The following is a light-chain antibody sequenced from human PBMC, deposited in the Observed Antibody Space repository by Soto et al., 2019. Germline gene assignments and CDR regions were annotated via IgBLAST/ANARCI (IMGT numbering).Light chain of an antibody. CDR3: QHRSSWPLT. CDR1: QSISSY. Sequence: EIVLTQSPATLSVSPGERATLSCMASQSISSYLAWYQQKPGQAPRLLIYDASNRATGIPARFSGSGSGTDFTLTISSLEPEDFAVYYCQHRSSWPLTFGGGTKVDIK. V-gene: IGKV3-11*01. J-gene: IGKJ4*01. CDR2: DAS.